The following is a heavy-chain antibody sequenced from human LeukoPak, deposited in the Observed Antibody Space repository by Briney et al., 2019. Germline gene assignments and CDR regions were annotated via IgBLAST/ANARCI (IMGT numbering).Heavy chain of an antibody. CDR2: ISGSGGST. CDR1: GFSIKTYS. CDR3: AKGGLVVPSDY. D-gene: IGHD2-2*01. V-gene: IGHV3-23*01. Sequence: GGSLRLSCAASGFSIKTYSMTWVRQAPGKGLEWVSAISGSGGSTYYADFVKGRFTISRDNSKNTLYLQMNSLRAEDKAVYYCAKGGLVVPSDYWGQGTLVTVSS. J-gene: IGHJ4*02.